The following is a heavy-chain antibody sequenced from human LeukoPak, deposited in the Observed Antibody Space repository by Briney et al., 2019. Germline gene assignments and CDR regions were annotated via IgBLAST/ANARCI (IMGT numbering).Heavy chain of an antibody. J-gene: IGHJ1*01. V-gene: IGHV4-59*01. Sequence: PSETLSLTCTVSGGSISSYYWSWIRQPPGKGLEWIGYIYYGGSTNYNPSLKGRVTISVDTSKNQFSLKLSSVTAADTAVYYCARGMWSSSGYPGGFQHWGQGTLVTVSS. D-gene: IGHD3-22*01. CDR2: IYYGGST. CDR1: GGSISSYY. CDR3: ARGMWSSSGYPGGFQH.